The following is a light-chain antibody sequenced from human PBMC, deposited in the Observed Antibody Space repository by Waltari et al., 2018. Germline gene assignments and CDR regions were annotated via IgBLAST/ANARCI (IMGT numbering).Light chain of an antibody. CDR1: EMFSRA. Sequence: EIVLTQSPGTLSLSVGERATVSCRASEMFSRALAWYQQKPGQAPRLRIYGASTRATGIADRFSGSGSGTDFSLTISRLGPDDFAVYYCQHYLRIPVTFGQGTTVEI. J-gene: IGKJ1*01. CDR2: GAS. CDR3: QHYLRIPVT. V-gene: IGKV3-20*01.